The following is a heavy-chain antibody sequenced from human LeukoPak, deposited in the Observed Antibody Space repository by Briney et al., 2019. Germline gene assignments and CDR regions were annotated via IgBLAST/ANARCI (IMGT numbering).Heavy chain of an antibody. D-gene: IGHD3-3*01. CDR3: AREGGVFRPDLFDY. J-gene: IGHJ4*02. CDR2: IKQDGSEK. Sequence: GGSLRLSCAASGFTFSSYWMSWVRQAPGKGLEWVANIKQDGSEKYYVDSVKGRFTISRDNAKNSLYLQMNSLRAEDTAVYYCAREGGVFRPDLFDYWGQGTLVTVSS. V-gene: IGHV3-7*01. CDR1: GFTFSSYW.